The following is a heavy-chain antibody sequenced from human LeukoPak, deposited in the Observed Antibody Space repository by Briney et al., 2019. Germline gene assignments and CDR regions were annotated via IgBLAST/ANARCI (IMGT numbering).Heavy chain of an antibody. D-gene: IGHD6-13*01. Sequence: GSLRLSCAASGFTFSSSWMHWVRQAPGEGLVWVSRLNSDGSRTNYAESVKGRFIISRDNAKNTLYLQMNSLRIEDTAVYYCAKESSTWRQADTLFDYWGQGILVTVSS. J-gene: IGHJ4*02. CDR3: AKESSTWRQADTLFDY. V-gene: IGHV3-74*01. CDR2: LNSDGSRT. CDR1: GFTFSSSW.